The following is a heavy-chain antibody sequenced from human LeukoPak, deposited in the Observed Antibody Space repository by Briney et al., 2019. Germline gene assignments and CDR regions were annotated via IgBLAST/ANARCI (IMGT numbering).Heavy chain of an antibody. V-gene: IGHV4-61*02. CDR3: ARSPGASGVDY. D-gene: IGHD1-26*01. CDR1: GGSISSGSYY. Sequence: TLSLTCXVSGGSISSGSYYWSWIRQPAGKGLEWIGRIYTSGSTNYNPSLKSRVTISVDTSKNQFSLKLSSVTATDTAVYYCARSPGASGVDYWGQGTLVTVSS. J-gene: IGHJ4*02. CDR2: IYTSGST.